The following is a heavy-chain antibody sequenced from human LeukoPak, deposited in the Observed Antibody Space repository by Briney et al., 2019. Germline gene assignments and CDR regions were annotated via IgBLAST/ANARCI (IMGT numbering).Heavy chain of an antibody. CDR1: GGTFSSYA. V-gene: IGHV1-69*05. CDR3: ARGISYYDSSGYYSGAFDI. D-gene: IGHD3-22*01. J-gene: IGHJ3*02. CDR2: IIRIFGTA. Sequence: SVKVSCKASGGTFSSYAISWVRQAPGQGLEWMGRIIRIFGTANYAQKFQGRVTITTDESTSTAYMELSSLRSEDTAVYYCARGISYYDSSGYYSGAFDIWGQGTMVTVSS.